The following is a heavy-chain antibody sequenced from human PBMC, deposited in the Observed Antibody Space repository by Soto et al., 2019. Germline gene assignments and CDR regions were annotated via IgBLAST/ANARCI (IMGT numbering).Heavy chain of an antibody. D-gene: IGHD6-19*01. CDR3: ARIGASGWSWAYDY. J-gene: IGHJ4*02. CDR2: IYWDDDK. Sequence: GSGPTLVNPTQTLTLTCTFSGFSLTTTGVGLGWIRQPPGNALQWLALIYWDDDKRYSPSLKSRLTITKDTSKNQVVLTMTNMDPVDTATYYCARIGASGWSWAYDYWGQGTLVTVSS. CDR1: GFSLTTTGVG. V-gene: IGHV2-5*02.